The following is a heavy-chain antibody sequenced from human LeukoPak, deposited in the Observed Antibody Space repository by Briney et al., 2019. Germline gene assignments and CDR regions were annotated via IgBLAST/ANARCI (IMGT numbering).Heavy chain of an antibody. J-gene: IGHJ4*02. CDR1: VSGYFTTNYY. Sequence: PSETLSLTCTVSVSGYFTTNYYWGWIRQPPGKGLEWIASIRHDGHTYYNASLKSQVTISIDMSRNQFSLKLNSLTAADTAVYYCARHRYCSGGSCSAIDYWGQGTLVTVSS. D-gene: IGHD2-15*01. CDR3: ARHRYCSGGSCSAIDY. CDR2: IRHDGHT. V-gene: IGHV4-39*01.